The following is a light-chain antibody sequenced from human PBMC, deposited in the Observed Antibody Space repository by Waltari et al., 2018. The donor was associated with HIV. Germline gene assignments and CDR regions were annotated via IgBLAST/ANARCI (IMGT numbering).Light chain of an antibody. CDR3: SSYTSSNTLV. CDR1: SRDVGGYDH. Sequence: QSALTQTASVSGSPGQSITISCPGTSRDVGGYDHVSWYQQHPGKAPKLVIYEVYNRPSGISHRFSGSKSGNTASLTISGLQAEDEADYFCSSYTSSNTLVFGGGTKVTVL. J-gene: IGLJ2*01. CDR2: EVY. V-gene: IGLV2-14*01.